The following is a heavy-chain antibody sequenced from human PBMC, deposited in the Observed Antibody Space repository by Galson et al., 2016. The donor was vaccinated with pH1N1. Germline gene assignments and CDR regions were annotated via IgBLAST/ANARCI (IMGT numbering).Heavy chain of an antibody. CDR2: IIGMFGTT. CDR3: ARGNYYYDSGPLDY. Sequence: SVKVSCKASGAIFSSYAMTWVRQAPGQGLEWMGGIIGMFGTTNYAQKFQGRLTINADEFTSTAYMELTSLRSDDTAVYYCARGNYYYDSGPLDYWGQGTLVTVSS. D-gene: IGHD3-10*01. V-gene: IGHV1-69*13. J-gene: IGHJ4*02. CDR1: GAIFSSYA.